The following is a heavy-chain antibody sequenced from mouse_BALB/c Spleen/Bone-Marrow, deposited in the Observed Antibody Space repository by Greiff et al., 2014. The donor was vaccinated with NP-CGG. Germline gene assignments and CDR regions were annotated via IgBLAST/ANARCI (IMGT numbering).Heavy chain of an antibody. CDR2: IRNKANGYTT. Sequence: EVQLQQSGGGLVRPGGSLRLSCATSGFTFTDYYMSWVRQPPGKALEWLGFIRNKANGYTTEYSASVKGRFTISRDNSQSILYLQMNTLSAEDSATYYCARYDVYYYFDYWGQGTTLTVSS. CDR1: GFTFTDYY. J-gene: IGHJ2*01. V-gene: IGHV7-3*02. D-gene: IGHD2-3*01. CDR3: ARYDVYYYFDY.